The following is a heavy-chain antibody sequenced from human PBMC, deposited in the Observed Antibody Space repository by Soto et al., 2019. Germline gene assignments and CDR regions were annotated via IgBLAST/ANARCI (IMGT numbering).Heavy chain of an antibody. J-gene: IGHJ4*02. CDR3: ARLFSWLRREFRDYFDY. CDR2: IYYKGNT. D-gene: IGHD5-12*01. V-gene: IGHV4-39*01. CDR1: GGSISSNTHY. Sequence: NPSETLSLTCSVSGGSISSNTHYWGWIRQPPGKGLEWIGSIYYKGNTYYNPSLKSRVTISVDTSKKQFSLNLSSVTAADTAIYYCARLFSWLRREFRDYFDYWGQGSLVTVSS.